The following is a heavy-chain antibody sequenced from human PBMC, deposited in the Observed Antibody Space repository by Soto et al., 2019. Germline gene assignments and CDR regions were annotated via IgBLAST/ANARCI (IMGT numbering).Heavy chain of an antibody. V-gene: IGHV1-18*01. CDR1: GYTFTSYG. J-gene: IGHJ4*02. CDR2: ISAYNGNT. CDR3: ARGNGYESDY. Sequence: QVQLVQSGAEVKKPGASVKVSCKASGYTFTSYGISWVRQAPGQGLEWMRWISAYNGNTNFAQQLKGRVTMTTDTSTSTAYTELRGMISYDRAVYYCARGNGYESDYWGQGTLVTVSS. D-gene: IGHD5-12*01.